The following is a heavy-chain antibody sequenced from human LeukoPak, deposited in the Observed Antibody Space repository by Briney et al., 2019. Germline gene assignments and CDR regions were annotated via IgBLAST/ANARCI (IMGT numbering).Heavy chain of an antibody. J-gene: IGHJ6*04. CDR1: GGSISSGSYY. Sequence: PSETLSLTCTVSGGSISSGSYYWSWIRQPAGKGLEWIGRIYTSGSTNYNPSLKSRVTISVDTSKNQFSLKLSSVTAADTAVYYCARSFDNYYYYHMDVWGKGTTVTVSS. CDR2: IYTSGST. V-gene: IGHV4-61*02. D-gene: IGHD3-16*01. CDR3: ARSFDNYYYYHMDV.